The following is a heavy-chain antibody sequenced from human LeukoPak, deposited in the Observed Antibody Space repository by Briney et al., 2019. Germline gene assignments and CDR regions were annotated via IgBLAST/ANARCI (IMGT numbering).Heavy chain of an antibody. CDR1: GGSISSHY. Sequence: SETLSLTCTVSGGSISSHYWSWIRQPPGKGLEWIGNIYYTGSTNYNPSLKSRVTISVDTSKNQFSLKLSSVTAADTAVYYCARGLTYCGGDCYAPWDQGTQVTVSS. J-gene: IGHJ5*02. CDR2: IYYTGST. CDR3: ARGLTYCGGDCYAP. V-gene: IGHV4-59*11. D-gene: IGHD2-21*02.